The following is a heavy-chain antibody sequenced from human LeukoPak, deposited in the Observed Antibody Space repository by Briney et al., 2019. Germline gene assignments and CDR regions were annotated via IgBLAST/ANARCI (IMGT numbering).Heavy chain of an antibody. D-gene: IGHD2-15*01. Sequence: GGSLKLSCAASGFDFSGFYMHWVAQSSGKGLEWVGHIDKKDNLYATAYAESVKGRFTISRDDSKDTAFLHMDSLKTEDTALYYCTRDRGTYNWFDPWGQGTLVTVSS. CDR1: GFDFSGFY. J-gene: IGHJ5*02. CDR2: IDKKDNLYAT. V-gene: IGHV3-73*01. CDR3: TRDRGTYNWFDP.